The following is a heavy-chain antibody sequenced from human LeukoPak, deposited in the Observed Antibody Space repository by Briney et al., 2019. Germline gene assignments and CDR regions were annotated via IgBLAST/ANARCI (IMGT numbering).Heavy chain of an antibody. CDR3: ARGAMVRGVLDY. D-gene: IGHD3-10*01. V-gene: IGHV4-4*07. CDR1: GGSISSYY. CDR2: IYTSGST. Sequence: SETLSLTCTVSGGSISSYYWSWIRQPAGKGLEWIGRIYTSGSTNYNPSLKSRVTMSVDTSKNQFSLKLSSVTAADAAVYYCARGAMVRGVLDYWGQGTLVTVSS. J-gene: IGHJ4*02.